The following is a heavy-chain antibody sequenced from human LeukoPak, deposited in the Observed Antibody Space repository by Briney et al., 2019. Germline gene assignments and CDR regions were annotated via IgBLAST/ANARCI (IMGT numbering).Heavy chain of an antibody. D-gene: IGHD2-8*02. J-gene: IGHJ4*02. V-gene: IGHV3-66*01. CDR2: IYSGGTT. CDR1: GFSVSYYF. CDR3: ARDGGCTAAGCPSGLFDY. Sequence: GGSLRFSCAASGFSVSYYFMNWVRQAPGRGLEWVSVIYSGGTTYYGNSVKGRFTVSRDISKNTLYLQMNSLEVEDTAVYYCARDGGCTAAGCPSGLFDYWGQGILVTVSS.